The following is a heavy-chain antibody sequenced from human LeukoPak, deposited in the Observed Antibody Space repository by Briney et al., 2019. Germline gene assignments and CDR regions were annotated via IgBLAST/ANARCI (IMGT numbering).Heavy chain of an antibody. CDR1: GFTFSNYG. Sequence: HPGGSLRLSCAASGFTFSNYGMHWVRQAPGKGLEWLAVISYDGSNKYYADSVKGRFTISRDNSKNTLYLQMNSLRAEDTAVYYCARAKYSYGLYYFDYWGQGTLVTVSS. CDR3: ARAKYSYGLYYFDY. CDR2: ISYDGSNK. V-gene: IGHV3-30*03. D-gene: IGHD5-18*01. J-gene: IGHJ4*02.